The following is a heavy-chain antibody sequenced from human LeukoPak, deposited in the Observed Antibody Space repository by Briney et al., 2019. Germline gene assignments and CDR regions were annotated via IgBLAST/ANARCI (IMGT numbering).Heavy chain of an antibody. CDR3: AKGKVNHDGALDA. Sequence: RGSLRLSCAASGFSFGSYPMSWVRQAAGKGLEWVSEIRGSVSGSCDCTHYADSEKGRFPISRDNSTKTLYLQMHSLRAEDMAVYFCAKGKVNHDGALDAWGEETWVSVSS. V-gene: IGHV3-23*01. CDR1: GFSFGSYP. D-gene: IGHD2-21*01. CDR2: IRGSVSGSCDCT. J-gene: IGHJ3*01.